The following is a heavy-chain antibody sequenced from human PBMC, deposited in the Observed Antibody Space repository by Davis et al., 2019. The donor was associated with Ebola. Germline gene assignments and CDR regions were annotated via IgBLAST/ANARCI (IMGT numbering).Heavy chain of an antibody. CDR3: ARGDDHDH. V-gene: IGHV3-53*01. CDR2: IYSGGST. CDR1: GFTVSSNY. Sequence: GESLKISCAASGFTVSSNYMNWVRQAPGKGLEWVSVIYSGGSTSYADSVKGRFTISRDNFKNTVYLQMNSLRAEDTAVYYSARGDDHDHWGQGTLVTVSS. J-gene: IGHJ4*02. D-gene: IGHD3-16*01.